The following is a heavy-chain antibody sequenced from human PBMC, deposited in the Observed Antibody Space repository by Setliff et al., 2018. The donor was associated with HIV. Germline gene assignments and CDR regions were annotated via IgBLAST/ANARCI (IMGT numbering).Heavy chain of an antibody. D-gene: IGHD3-10*01. CDR3: AKDGFRGSGLSDS. CDR2: ISSQDYT. CDR1: GFTFSGFY. V-gene: IGHV3-11*06. Sequence: GGSLRLSCTASGFTFSGFYMNWVRQAPGKGLEWVSFISSQDYTDYADFVKGRFTISRDNSKNTVYLHMNSLRLDDTAVYYCAKDGFRGSGLSDSWGQGTLVTVSS. J-gene: IGHJ4*02.